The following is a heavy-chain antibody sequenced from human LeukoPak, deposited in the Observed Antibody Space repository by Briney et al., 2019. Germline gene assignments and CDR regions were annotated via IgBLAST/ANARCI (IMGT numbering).Heavy chain of an antibody. D-gene: IGHD2-2*01. CDR1: GFTFSSYG. CDR3: ARDMPGGA. V-gene: IGHV3-30*03. J-gene: IGHJ5*02. CDR2: ISYDGSNK. Sequence: GRSLGLSCAASGFTFSSYGMHWVRQAPGKGLEWVAVISYDGSNKYYADSVKGRFTISRDNAKNSLYLQMNSLRAEDTAVYYCARDMPGGAWGQGTLVTVSS.